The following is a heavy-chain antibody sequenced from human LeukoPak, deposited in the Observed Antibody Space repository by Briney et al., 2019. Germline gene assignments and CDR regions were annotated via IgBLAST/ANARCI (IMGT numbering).Heavy chain of an antibody. CDR3: AKGTAEYSGSYSDAFDI. CDR1: GYTFTNYY. CDR2: INPSGDST. V-gene: IGHV1-46*01. Sequence: ASVKVSCKASGYTFTNYYMHWVRQALGQGLEWMGIINPSGDSTNYAQKFQGRVTMTRDTSTSTVYMELSSLRSEDTAVYYCAKGTAEYSGSYSDAFDIWGQGTMVTVSS. J-gene: IGHJ3*02. D-gene: IGHD1-26*01.